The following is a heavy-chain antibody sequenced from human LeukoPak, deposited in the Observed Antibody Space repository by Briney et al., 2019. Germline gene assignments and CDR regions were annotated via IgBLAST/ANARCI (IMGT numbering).Heavy chain of an antibody. Sequence: SETLSLTCAVYGGSFSGYYWSWIRQPPGKGLEWIGEIDHSGSTNYNPSLKSRVTISVDTSKNQFSLKPSSVTAADTAVYYCARLYGDYGFDYWGQGTLVTVSS. CDR3: ARLYGDYGFDY. CDR2: IDHSGST. D-gene: IGHD4-17*01. CDR1: GGSFSGYY. J-gene: IGHJ4*02. V-gene: IGHV4-34*01.